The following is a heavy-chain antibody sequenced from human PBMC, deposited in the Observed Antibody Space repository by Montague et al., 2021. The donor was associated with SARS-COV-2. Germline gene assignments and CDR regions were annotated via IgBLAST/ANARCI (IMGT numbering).Heavy chain of an antibody. CDR3: ARDAANTRIAVAGYYYYAMDV. CDR2: TYFRSQWYS. V-gene: IGHV6-1*01. J-gene: IGHJ6*02. Sequence: CAISGDSVSSSSAAWNWIRQSPSRGLEWLGRTYFRSQWYSDYAVSVKSRITINPDTSENQFSLQLNSVTPEDTAVYYCARDAANTRIAVAGYYYYAMDVWGQGTTVTVSS. CDR1: GDSVSSSSAA. D-gene: IGHD6-19*01.